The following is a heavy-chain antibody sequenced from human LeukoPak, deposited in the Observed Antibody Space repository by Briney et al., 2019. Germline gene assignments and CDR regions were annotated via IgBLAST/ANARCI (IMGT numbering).Heavy chain of an antibody. CDR2: TSSSDDGT. J-gene: IGHJ4*02. CDR1: AFTFSTYS. D-gene: IGHD2-21*01. Sequence: GGSLRLSCAASAFTFSTYSMNWVRQVPGKGLEWVSATSSSDDGTYHADSVRGRFTIYRDNFRNTLYLQMNRLRVEDAALYYCARAPVTSCRGAFCYPFDLWGQGVLVTVSS. V-gene: IGHV3-21*04. CDR3: ARAPVTSCRGAFCYPFDL.